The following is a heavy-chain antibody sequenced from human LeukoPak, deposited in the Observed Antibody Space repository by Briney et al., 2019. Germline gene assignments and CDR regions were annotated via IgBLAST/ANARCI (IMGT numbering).Heavy chain of an antibody. Sequence: SETLSLTCTVSGGSISSGSYYWTWIRQPAGKGLELIGRIYTSGSSSYNPSLKSRVTISVDTSKNQFSLKLSSVTAADTAVYYCARESITIFGVVIDYWGQGTLVTVSS. D-gene: IGHD3-3*01. CDR3: ARESITIFGVVIDY. CDR2: IYTSGSS. J-gene: IGHJ4*02. V-gene: IGHV4-61*02. CDR1: GGSISSGSYY.